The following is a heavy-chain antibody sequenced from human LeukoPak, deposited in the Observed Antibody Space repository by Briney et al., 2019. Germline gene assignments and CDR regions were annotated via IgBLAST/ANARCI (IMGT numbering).Heavy chain of an antibody. CDR1: GFTFSKAW. CDR3: ARGRYADS. CDR2: MYSGGST. J-gene: IGHJ4*02. V-gene: IGHV3-53*01. Sequence: GGSLRLSCAASGFTFSKAWMSWGRQAPGKGLEWVSVMYSGGSTYYADSVKGRVTTSRDNSKNTLYLEMNSLRAEDTAVYYCARGRYADSWGQGTLVTVSS. D-gene: IGHD5-18*01.